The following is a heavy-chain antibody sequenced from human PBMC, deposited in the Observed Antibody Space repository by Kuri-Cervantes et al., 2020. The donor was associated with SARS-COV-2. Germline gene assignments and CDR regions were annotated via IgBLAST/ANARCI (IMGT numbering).Heavy chain of an antibody. D-gene: IGHD3-3*01. CDR3: AGGVTIFGVVQSFYD. CDR1: GGSISSYY. CDR2: IYYSGST. Sequence: SETLSLTCTVSGGSISSYYWSWIRQPPGKGLEWIGYIYYSGSTNYNPSLKSRVTISVDTSKNQFSLKLNSVTAADTAVYYCAGGVTIFGVVQSFYDWGQGTLVTVSS. J-gene: IGHJ4*02. V-gene: IGHV4-59*01.